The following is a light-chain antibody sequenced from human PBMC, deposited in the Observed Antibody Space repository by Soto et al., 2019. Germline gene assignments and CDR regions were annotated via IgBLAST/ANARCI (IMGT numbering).Light chain of an antibody. V-gene: IGKV3-20*01. CDR1: QSVSSSY. J-gene: IGKJ1*01. Sequence: IVLTQSPGTLSLSPGERATFSCRASQSVSSSYLAWYQQKPGQAPRLLIYASSSRATGIPDRFSGSGSGTDFTLSISRLEPEDFAVYYCQQYRSSPPTFGQGTKVDI. CDR3: QQYRSSPPT. CDR2: ASS.